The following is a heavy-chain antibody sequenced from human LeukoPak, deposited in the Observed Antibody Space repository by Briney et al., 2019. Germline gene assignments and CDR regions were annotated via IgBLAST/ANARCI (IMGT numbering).Heavy chain of an antibody. Sequence: PSETLSLTCTVSGGSFTTYYWGWIRQPAGKGLEWIGHIDSSGTTNYNPSLKSRVTMSTDTSKNQFSLKLSSVTAADTAIYYCARDAKYYYGSRTFFFYECWGQGTLLTVSS. CDR2: IDSSGTT. CDR1: GGSFTTYY. D-gene: IGHD3-10*01. CDR3: ARDAKYYYGSRTFFFYEC. V-gene: IGHV4-4*07. J-gene: IGHJ4*02.